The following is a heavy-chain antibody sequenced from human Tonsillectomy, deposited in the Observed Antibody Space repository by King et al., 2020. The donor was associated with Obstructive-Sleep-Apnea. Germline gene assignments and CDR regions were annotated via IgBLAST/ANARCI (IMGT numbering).Heavy chain of an antibody. CDR1: GYRFTNYW. J-gene: IGHJ3*01. CDR2: IDPSDSYT. V-gene: IGHV5-10-1*03. CDR3: ARQFYETPDPPDAFDF. D-gene: IGHD3-16*01. Sequence: QLVQSGAEMKKPGESLRISCQPSGYRFTNYWITWVRQMPGKGLEWMGRIDPSDSYTNYGPSFQGQVTISTDKSNSTAYLQWNNLKASDTAMYYCARQFYETPDPPDAFDFWGQGTMVIVSS.